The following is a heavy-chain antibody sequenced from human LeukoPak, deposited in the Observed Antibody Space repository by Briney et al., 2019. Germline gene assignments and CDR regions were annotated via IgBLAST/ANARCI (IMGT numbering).Heavy chain of an antibody. Sequence: SETLSLTCTVSGGSMKSYYWTWIRQPPGKGLEWIGYIYYSGSTNYNPSLKSRVTISVDTSKNQFSLKLTSVPAADTAIYYCARVGGMLTINNEAFDIWGQGTVVTVS. CDR2: IYYSGST. D-gene: IGHD5-24*01. CDR1: GGSMKSYY. V-gene: IGHV4-59*01. CDR3: ARVGGMLTINNEAFDI. J-gene: IGHJ3*02.